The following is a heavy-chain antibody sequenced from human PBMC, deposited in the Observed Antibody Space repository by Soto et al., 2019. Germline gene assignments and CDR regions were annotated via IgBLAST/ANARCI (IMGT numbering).Heavy chain of an antibody. CDR3: AHFNGYEEFEY. D-gene: IGHD5-12*01. Sequence: SGPTLVNPTQTLTLTCTFSGFSLSTSGVGVGWIRQPPGKALEWLAVIYWNDDKRYSPSLKSRLTITKGTSDNQVVLTMTNVDPVDTASYYCAHFNGYEEFEYWGQGTLVTVSS. V-gene: IGHV2-5*01. CDR1: GFSLSTSGVG. J-gene: IGHJ4*02. CDR2: IYWNDDK.